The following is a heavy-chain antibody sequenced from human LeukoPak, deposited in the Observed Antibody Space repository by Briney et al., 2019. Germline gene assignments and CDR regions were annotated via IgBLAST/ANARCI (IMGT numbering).Heavy chain of an antibody. V-gene: IGHV4-38-2*02. J-gene: IGHJ4*02. D-gene: IGHD2-2*01. Sequence: PSETLSLTCTVSGYSISSGYYWGWIRQPPGKGLEWIGSIYHSGSTYYNPSLKSRDTMSVDTSKNQFSLRLNSVTAADTAVYYCARSLLVPAGIDYWGQGTLVTVSS. CDR1: GYSISSGYY. CDR3: ARSLLVPAGIDY. CDR2: IYHSGST.